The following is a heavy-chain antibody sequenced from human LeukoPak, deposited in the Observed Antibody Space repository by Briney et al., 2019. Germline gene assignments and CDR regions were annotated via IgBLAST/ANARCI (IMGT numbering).Heavy chain of an antibody. J-gene: IGHJ5*02. Sequence: GGSLRLSCAATGFSFRSYWTNWVRQAPGEGLEWVAIIKQDGSEKHYKGSVEGRFTISRDNAKNSLHLHMNSLRAEDTAVYYCAGGSGYLITSWGQGTLVTVSS. D-gene: IGHD3-9*01. CDR1: GFSFRSYW. CDR2: IKQDGSEK. V-gene: IGHV3-7*01. CDR3: AGGSGYLITS.